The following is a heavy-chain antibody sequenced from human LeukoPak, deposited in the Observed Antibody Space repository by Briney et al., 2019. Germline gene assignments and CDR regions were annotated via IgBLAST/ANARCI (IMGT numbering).Heavy chain of an antibody. D-gene: IGHD3-9*01. CDR3: ARFYWLSDAVFDY. CDR1: GYTFTGYY. CDR2: INPNSGGT. J-gene: IGHJ4*02. Sequence: ASVKVSCKASGYTFTGYYMHWVRQAPGQGLEWMGWINPNSGGTNYAQKFQGRVTMTRDTSISTAYMELSRLRSDDTAVYYCARFYWLSDAVFDYWGQGTLVTVSS. V-gene: IGHV1-2*02.